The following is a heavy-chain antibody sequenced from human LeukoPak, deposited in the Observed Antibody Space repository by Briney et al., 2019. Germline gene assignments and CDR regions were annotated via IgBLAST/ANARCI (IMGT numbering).Heavy chain of an antibody. V-gene: IGHV3-7*01. J-gene: IGHJ6*02. CDR3: GRRRTGTV. D-gene: IGHD3-10*01. Sequence: GGSLSLSCAASGFTFSGYWMTWVRQAPGKGLEWVANIKEDGSEKYYVDSVKGRFTISRDNAKNSLFLQMNSLRAEDKVVYYCGRRRTGTVWGQEPRVPVS. CDR2: IKEDGSEK. CDR1: GFTFSGYW.